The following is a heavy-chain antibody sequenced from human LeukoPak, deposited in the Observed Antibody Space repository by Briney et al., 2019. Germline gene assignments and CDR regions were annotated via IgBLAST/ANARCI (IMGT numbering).Heavy chain of an antibody. CDR3: ARVGIYDFWSGYTSDY. CDR2: INSDGSST. Sequence: GGSPRLSCAASGFTFSSYWMHWVRQAPGKGLVWVSRINSDGSSTSYADSVKGRFTISRDNAKNSLYLQMNSLRAEDTAVYYCARVGIYDFWSGYTSDYWGQGTLVTVSS. CDR1: GFTFSSYW. D-gene: IGHD3-3*01. J-gene: IGHJ4*02. V-gene: IGHV3-74*01.